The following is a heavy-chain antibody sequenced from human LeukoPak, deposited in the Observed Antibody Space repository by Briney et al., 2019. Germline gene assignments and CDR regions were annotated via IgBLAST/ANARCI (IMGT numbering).Heavy chain of an antibody. V-gene: IGHV1-46*01. CDR3: ARGPSLETWVGSSSWYGEYFQH. D-gene: IGHD6-13*01. CDR2: IYPSAGST. CDR1: GYTFTNYY. Sequence: GASVKVSCKASGYTFTNYYMNWVRQAPGQGLEWMGIIYPSAGSTSYAQKFQGRVTMTRDTSTSTVHMELSSLRSEDTAVYYCARGPSLETWVGSSSWYGEYFQHWGQGTLVTVSS. J-gene: IGHJ1*01.